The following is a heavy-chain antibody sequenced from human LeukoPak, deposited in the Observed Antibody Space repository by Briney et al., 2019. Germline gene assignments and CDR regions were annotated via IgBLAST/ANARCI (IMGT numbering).Heavy chain of an antibody. Sequence: SQTLSLTCALSGGSLSSNSAAWNWIRQSPSRGLEWLGCTYYRSKWYNDYAASVKSRITINPDTSKSQFSLQLNSVTPEDTAVYYCARAVSLSGYDSTPFDYWGQGTLVTVAS. CDR3: ARAVSLSGYDSTPFDY. CDR2: TYYRSKWYN. J-gene: IGHJ4*02. V-gene: IGHV6-1*01. CDR1: GGSLSSNSAA. D-gene: IGHD5-12*01.